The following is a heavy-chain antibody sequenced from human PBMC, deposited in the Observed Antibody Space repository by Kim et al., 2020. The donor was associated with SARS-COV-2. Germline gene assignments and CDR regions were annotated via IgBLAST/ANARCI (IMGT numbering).Heavy chain of an antibody. CDR3: ARGGGASSGPLFDY. Sequence: GGSLRLSCAASGFTFLAYNMNWVRQAPRTGLEWLSFMSSNRKTISYADSARGRFTISRDNTKKELYLQMNNLRVDDTAVYYCARGGGASSGPLFDYWGQGVLVTVSS. CDR2: MSSNRKTI. J-gene: IGHJ4*02. V-gene: IGHV3-48*03. D-gene: IGHD1-26*01. CDR1: GFTFLAYN.